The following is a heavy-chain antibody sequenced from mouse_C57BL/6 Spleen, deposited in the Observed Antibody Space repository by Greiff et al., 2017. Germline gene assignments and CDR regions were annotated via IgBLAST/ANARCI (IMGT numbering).Heavy chain of an antibody. CDR2: INPSSGDT. CDR1: GYTFTSYW. CDR3: ARWIITTVVGGAMDY. D-gene: IGHD1-1*01. V-gene: IGHV1-7*01. J-gene: IGHJ4*01. Sequence: VQLQQSGAELAKPGASVKLSCKASGYTFTSYWMHWVKQRPGQGLEWIGYINPSSGDTKYNQKFKDKATLTADKSSSTAYMQLSSLTYEDSAVYYFARWIITTVVGGAMDYWGQGTSVTVSS.